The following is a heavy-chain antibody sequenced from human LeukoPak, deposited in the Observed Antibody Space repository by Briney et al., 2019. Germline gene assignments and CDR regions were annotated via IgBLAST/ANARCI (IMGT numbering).Heavy chain of an antibody. CDR2: ITDSGGGP. CDR3: AREGCNSTSCYSTHADV. D-gene: IGHD2-2*01. Sequence: GGSLRLSCAASGFTFSNYAMSWVRQAPGKGLEWVSGITDSGGGPSSADSVKGRFTISRDNAKNSLYLQMNSLRAEDTAVYYCAREGCNSTSCYSTHADVWGKGTTVTVSS. CDR1: GFTFSNYA. V-gene: IGHV3-23*01. J-gene: IGHJ6*04.